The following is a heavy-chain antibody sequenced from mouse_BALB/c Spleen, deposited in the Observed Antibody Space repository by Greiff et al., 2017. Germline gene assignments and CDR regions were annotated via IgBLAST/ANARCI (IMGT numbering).Heavy chain of an antibody. CDR3: NGGGYDRYFDV. V-gene: IGHV14-4*02. CDR1: GFNIKDYY. D-gene: IGHD2-2*01. J-gene: IGHJ1*01. CDR2: IDPENGDT. Sequence: EVKLVESGAELVRSGASVKLSCTASGFNIKDYYMHWVKQRPEQGLEWIGWIDPENGDTEYAPKFQGKATMTADTSSNTAYLQLSSLTSEDTAVYYCNGGGYDRYFDVWGAGTTVTVSS.